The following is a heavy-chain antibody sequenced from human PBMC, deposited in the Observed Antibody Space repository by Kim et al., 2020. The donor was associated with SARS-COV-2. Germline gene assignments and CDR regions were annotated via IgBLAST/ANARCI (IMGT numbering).Heavy chain of an antibody. J-gene: IGHJ6*02. V-gene: IGHV4-59*01. CDR3: ASLAAGYGMDV. D-gene: IGHD6-13*01. Sequence: NYHPPLASRVTISVDTSKNQCSLKLNSVPAADTAVYYCASLAAGYGMDVWGQGTTVTVSS.